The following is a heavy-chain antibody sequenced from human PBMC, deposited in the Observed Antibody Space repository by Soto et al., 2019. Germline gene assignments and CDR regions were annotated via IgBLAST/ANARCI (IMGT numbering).Heavy chain of an antibody. Sequence: QVQLVQSGAEVKKPGSSVKVSCKASVGTFISYAISWVRQAPGQGLEWMGGIIPIFGTANYAQKIQGRVKITADESTSTASMELSSLSSEDTAVYYCARALVGASLVGGGYYGMAVLGHGTTVTVCS. J-gene: IGHJ6*02. CDR1: VGTFISYA. CDR2: IIPIFGTA. V-gene: IGHV1-69*01. D-gene: IGHD1-26*01. CDR3: ARALVGASLVGGGYYGMAV.